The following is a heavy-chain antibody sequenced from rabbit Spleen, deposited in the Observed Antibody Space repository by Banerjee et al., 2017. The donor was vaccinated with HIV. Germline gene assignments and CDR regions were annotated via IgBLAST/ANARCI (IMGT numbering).Heavy chain of an antibody. CDR3: ARDTGSSFSSYGMDL. J-gene: IGHJ6*01. CDR2: IYSGNSGYT. V-gene: IGHV1S45*01. D-gene: IGHD8-1*01. Sequence: ELVESGGGLVQAGESLKLSCKASGIDFSEYAMIWVRQAPGKGLEWIACIYSGNSGYTYYATWATGRFTISKTSSTTVTLQVTSLTVADTATYFCARDTGSSFSSYGMDLWGPGTLVTVS. CDR1: GIDFSEYA.